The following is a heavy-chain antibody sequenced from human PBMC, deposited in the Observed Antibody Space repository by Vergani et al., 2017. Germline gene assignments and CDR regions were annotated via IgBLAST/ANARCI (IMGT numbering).Heavy chain of an antibody. CDR3: ARGLWDCTHIRCSPPSY. D-gene: IGHD2-8*01. J-gene: IGHJ4*02. CDR1: GFSFSSYS. CDR2: ISGSSSYV. V-gene: IGHV3-21*02. Sequence: EVQLVESGGGLVKPGGSLRLSCAASGFSFSSYSMNWVRQAPGKGLEWVASISGSSSYVFYRDSVEGRFTITRDNAKKSVYLQMNSLRAEDTAMYFCARGLWDCTHIRCSPPSYWGEGTKVTVSS.